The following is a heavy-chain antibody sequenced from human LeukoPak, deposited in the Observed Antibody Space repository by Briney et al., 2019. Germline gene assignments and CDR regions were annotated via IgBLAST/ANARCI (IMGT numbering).Heavy chain of an antibody. D-gene: IGHD6-19*01. CDR1: GGSISSYY. V-gene: IGHV4-4*07. CDR2: IYTSGST. J-gene: IGHJ5*02. Sequence: PSEALSLTCTVSGGSISSYYWSWIRQPAGKGLEWIARIYTSGSTNYNPSLKSRVTVSVDTSKNQFSLKLSSVTAADTAVYYCARETRGAIAVAGTVLWFDPWGQGTLVTVSS. CDR3: ARETRGAIAVAGTVLWFDP.